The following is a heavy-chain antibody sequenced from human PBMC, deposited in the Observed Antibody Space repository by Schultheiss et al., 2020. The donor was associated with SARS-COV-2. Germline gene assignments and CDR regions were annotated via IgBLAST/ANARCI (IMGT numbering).Heavy chain of an antibody. V-gene: IGHV3-20*04. CDR2: INWNGGST. Sequence: GGSLRLSCAASGFTVSSNYMSWVRQAPGKGLEWVSGINWNGGSTGYADSVKGRFTISRDNAKNSLYLQMNSLRAEDTALYYCARTEMATTGYYFDYWGQGTLVTVSS. D-gene: IGHD5-24*01. CDR3: ARTEMATTGYYFDY. CDR1: GFTVSSNY. J-gene: IGHJ4*02.